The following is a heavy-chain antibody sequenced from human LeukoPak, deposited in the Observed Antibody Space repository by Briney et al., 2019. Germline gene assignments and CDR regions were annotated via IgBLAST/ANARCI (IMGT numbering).Heavy chain of an antibody. CDR2: IYYSGTT. CDR3: ARGVYIAAAQYGY. V-gene: IGHV4-59*01. J-gene: IGHJ4*02. D-gene: IGHD6-13*01. CDR1: GGSISSYY. Sequence: SETLSLTYTVSGGSISSYYWSWIRQPPGKGLEWIGYIYYSGTTNYNPSLKGRVTISVDTSKNQFSLKLSSVTAADTAVYYCARGVYIAAAQYGYWGQGTLVTVSS.